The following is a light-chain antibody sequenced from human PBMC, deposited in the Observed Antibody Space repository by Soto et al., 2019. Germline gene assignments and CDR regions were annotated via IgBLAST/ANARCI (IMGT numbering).Light chain of an antibody. V-gene: IGKV1-39*01. CDR2: GAS. J-gene: IGKJ4*01. CDR1: QSISSD. Sequence: DIQMTQSPSSLSASVGDRVTITCRASQSISSDLNWYQQKPGEAPKLLVYGASNLQSGVPSTFRGSGSGTDFTRTISSLQPEDFATYYCQQSNNYPLTFGGGTKVEIK. CDR3: QQSNNYPLT.